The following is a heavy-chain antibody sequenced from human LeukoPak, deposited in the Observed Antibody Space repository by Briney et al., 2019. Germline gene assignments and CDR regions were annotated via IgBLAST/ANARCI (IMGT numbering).Heavy chain of an antibody. CDR2: VNPHSGGT. D-gene: IGHD6-13*01. J-gene: IGHJ6*03. Sequence: ASVKVSCKASGYTFTDYYIHWVRQAPGHGLEWMGWVNPHSGGTNFAQRFQGRVTMTRDTSISTAYMELSRLRSDDTAVYYCASGLIAAAGTVYYYYYMDVWGKGTTVTVSS. CDR3: ASGLIAAAGTVYYYYYMDV. V-gene: IGHV1-2*02. CDR1: GYTFTDYY.